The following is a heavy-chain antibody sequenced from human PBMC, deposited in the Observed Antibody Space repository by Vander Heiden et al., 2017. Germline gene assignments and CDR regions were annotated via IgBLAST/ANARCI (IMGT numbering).Heavy chain of an antibody. V-gene: IGHV4-4*07. CDR2: IYSGGTT. CDR1: GGSITNYY. CDR3: ARGGYGSGGYCRVMDY. D-gene: IGHD2-15*01. Sequence: QVQLQESGPGLVKPSETLSLTCTVSGGSITNYYWSWIRQPAGKGLEWIGRIYSGGTTNYNPSLKRRVTMSVDTSKKQVALKRTSVTAADTAVYYCARGGYGSGGYCRVMDYWGQGTLVTVSS. J-gene: IGHJ4*02.